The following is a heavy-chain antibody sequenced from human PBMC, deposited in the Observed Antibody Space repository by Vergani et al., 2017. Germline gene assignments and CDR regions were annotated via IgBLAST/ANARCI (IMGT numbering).Heavy chain of an antibody. CDR3: ARDRGLEWLPSSGD. D-gene: IGHD3-3*01. CDR2: IIPILGIA. CDR1: GGTFSSYT. Sequence: QVQLVQSGAEVKKPGSSVKVSCKASGGTFSSYTISWVRQAPGQGLEWMGRIIPILGIANYAQKFQGRVTINADKSTSTAYMELSSLRSEDTAVYYCARDRGLEWLPSSGDWGQGTLVTVSS. J-gene: IGHJ4*02. V-gene: IGHV1-69*08.